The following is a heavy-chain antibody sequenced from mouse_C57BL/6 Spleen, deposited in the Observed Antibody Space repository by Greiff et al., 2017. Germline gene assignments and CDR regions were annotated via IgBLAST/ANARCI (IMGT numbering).Heavy chain of an antibody. J-gene: IGHJ3*01. Sequence: VQLQQSGPELVKPGASVKIPCKASGYAFTDYNMDWVKQSHGKSLEWIGDINPNNGGTIYNQKFKGKATLTVDKSSSTAYMELRSLTSEDTAVYYCARLGLGRYLAYWGQGTLVTVSA. D-gene: IGHD4-1*01. CDR1: GYAFTDYN. CDR2: INPNNGGT. V-gene: IGHV1-18*01. CDR3: ARLGLGRYLAY.